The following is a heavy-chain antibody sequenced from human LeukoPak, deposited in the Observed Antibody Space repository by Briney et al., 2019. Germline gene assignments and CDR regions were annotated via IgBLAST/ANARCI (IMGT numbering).Heavy chain of an antibody. J-gene: IGHJ6*04. CDR3: AGDPVPSAWAYYYGMDV. D-gene: IGHD4-17*01. Sequence: GGSLRLSCSASGFTFSNYEMNWVRQAPGKGLEWISYISSSGSTIYYGDSVKGRFTISRDNAKNSLYLQMNSLRAEDTAVYYCAGDPVPSAWAYYYGMDVWGKGTTVTVSS. V-gene: IGHV3-48*03. CDR1: GFTFSNYE. CDR2: ISSSGSTI.